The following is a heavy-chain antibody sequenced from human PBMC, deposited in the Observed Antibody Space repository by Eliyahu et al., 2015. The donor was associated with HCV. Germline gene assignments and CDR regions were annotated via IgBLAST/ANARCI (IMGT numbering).Heavy chain of an antibody. CDR2: IWYDGSNK. CDR3: ARDPNIVVVPAASYYYYYGMDV. Sequence: QVQLVESGGGVVQPGRSLRXSCAASGFTFXSXGXHXVRQAPGKGLEWVAVIWYDGSNKYYADSVKGRFTISRDNSKNTLYLQMNSLRAEDTAVYYCARDPNIVVVPAASYYYYYGMDVWGQGTTVTVSS. CDR1: GFTFXSXG. J-gene: IGHJ6*02. V-gene: IGHV3-33*08. D-gene: IGHD2-2*01.